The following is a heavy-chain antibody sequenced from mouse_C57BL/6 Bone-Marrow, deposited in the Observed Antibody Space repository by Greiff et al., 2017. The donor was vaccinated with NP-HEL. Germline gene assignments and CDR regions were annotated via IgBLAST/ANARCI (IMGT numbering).Heavy chain of an antibody. CDR3: TTGSNYIAY. CDR1: GFNIKDDY. CDR2: IDPENGDT. J-gene: IGHJ3*01. Sequence: EVQLQQSGAELVRPGASVKLSCTASGFNIKDDYMHWVKQRPEQGLEWIGWIDPENGDTEYASQFQGKATITADTSSNTAYLQLSSLTSEDTAVYYCTTGSNYIAYWGQGTLVTVSA. D-gene: IGHD2-5*01. V-gene: IGHV14-4*01.